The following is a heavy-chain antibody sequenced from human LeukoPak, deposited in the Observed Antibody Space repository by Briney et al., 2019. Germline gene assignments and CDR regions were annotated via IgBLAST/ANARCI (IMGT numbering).Heavy chain of an antibody. CDR2: ISYDGSNK. CDR1: GFTFSSYA. CDR3: AKSRTHNLGYCSSTSCYTGHLDY. J-gene: IGHJ4*02. Sequence: RGSLRLSCAASGFTFSSYAMHWVRQAPGKGLEWVAVISYDGSNKYYADSVKGRFTISRDNSKNTLYLQMNSLRAEDTAVYYCAKSRTHNLGYCSSTSCYTGHLDYWGQGTLVTVSS. V-gene: IGHV3-30-3*02. D-gene: IGHD2-2*02.